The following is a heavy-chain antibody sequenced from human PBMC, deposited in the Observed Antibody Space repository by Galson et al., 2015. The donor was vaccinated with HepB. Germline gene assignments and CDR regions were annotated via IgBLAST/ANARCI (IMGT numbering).Heavy chain of an antibody. CDR1: GFTVSSNY. V-gene: IGHV3-66*01. J-gene: IGHJ4*02. Sequence: SLRLSCAASGFTVSSNYMSWVRQAPGKGLEWVSVIYSGGSTYYADSVKGRFTISRDNSKNTLYLQMNSLRAEDTAVYYCARDRSRVGPFDYWGQGTLVTVSS. CDR3: ARDRSRVGPFDY. CDR2: IYSGGST.